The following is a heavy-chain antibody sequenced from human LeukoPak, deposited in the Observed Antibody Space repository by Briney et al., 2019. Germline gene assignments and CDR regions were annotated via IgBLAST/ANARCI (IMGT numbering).Heavy chain of an antibody. V-gene: IGHV4-59*02. CDR3: ARVTGYMIEDYFDY. J-gene: IGHJ4*02. D-gene: IGHD3-22*01. CDR2: IYYSGST. Sequence: SETLSLTCTVSGGSVSSYYWSWIRQPPGKGLEWIGYIYYSGSTNYNPSLKSRVTISVDTSKNQYSLKLRSVTAADTAVYYCARVTGYMIEDYFDYWGQGTLVTVSS. CDR1: GGSVSSYY.